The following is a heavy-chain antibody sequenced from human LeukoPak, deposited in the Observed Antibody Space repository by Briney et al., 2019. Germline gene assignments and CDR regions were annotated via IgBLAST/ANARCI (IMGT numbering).Heavy chain of an antibody. CDR1: GGSISSGSYY. D-gene: IGHD6-19*01. Sequence: NPSLTLSLTCTVSGGSISSGSYYWSWIRQPAGKGLEWIGRIYTSGSTNYNPSLKSRVTISVDTSKNQFSLKLSSVTAADTAVYYCARESAGYSSGWTPGYWGQGTLVTVSS. V-gene: IGHV4-61*02. J-gene: IGHJ4*02. CDR3: ARESAGYSSGWTPGY. CDR2: IYTSGST.